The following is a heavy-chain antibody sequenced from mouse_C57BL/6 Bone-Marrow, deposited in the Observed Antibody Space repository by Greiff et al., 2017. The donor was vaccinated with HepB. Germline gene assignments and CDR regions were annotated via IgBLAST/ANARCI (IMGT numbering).Heavy chain of an antibody. D-gene: IGHD1-1*01. V-gene: IGHV1-42*01. Sequence: VQLKESGPELVKPGASVKISCKASGYSFTGYYMNWVKQSPEKSLEWIGEINPSTGGTTYNQKFKAKATLTVDKSSSTAYMQLKSLTSEDSAVYYCAKTTVVAWDAMDYWGKGTSVTVSS. CDR2: INPSTGGT. J-gene: IGHJ4*01. CDR3: AKTTVVAWDAMDY. CDR1: GYSFTGYY.